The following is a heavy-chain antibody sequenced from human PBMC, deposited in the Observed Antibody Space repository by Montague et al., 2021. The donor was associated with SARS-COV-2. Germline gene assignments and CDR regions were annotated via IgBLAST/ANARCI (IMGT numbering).Heavy chain of an antibody. D-gene: IGHD2/OR15-2a*01. J-gene: IGHJ4*02. V-gene: IGHV4-59*01. CDR2: IYYSGST. Sequence: SETLSLTCTVSGGSIRSYYWSWIRQPPGKGLEWIGYIYYSGSTNYNPSLKSRVTISVDTSKNQFSLRLSSVTAADTAVYYCARDLPPSRPRNPVWGQGTLVTVSS. CDR3: ARDLPPSRPRNPV. CDR1: GGSIRSYY.